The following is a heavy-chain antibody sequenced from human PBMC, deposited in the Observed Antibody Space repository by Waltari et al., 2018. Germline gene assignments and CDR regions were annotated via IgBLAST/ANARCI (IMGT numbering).Heavy chain of an antibody. D-gene: IGHD6-13*01. Sequence: EVQLVESGGGLVQPGGSLRLSCAASGFTFSSYEMNWVRQAPGKGLEWVSYISSSGSTIYYADSVKGRFTISRDNAKNSLYLQMNSLRAEDTAVYYCARGAAAGSFDYWGQGTLVTVSS. V-gene: IGHV3-48*03. CDR2: ISSSGSTI. J-gene: IGHJ4*02. CDR3: ARGAAAGSFDY. CDR1: GFTFSSYE.